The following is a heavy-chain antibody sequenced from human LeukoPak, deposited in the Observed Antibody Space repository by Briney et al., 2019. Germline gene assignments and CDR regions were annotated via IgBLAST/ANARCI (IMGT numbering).Heavy chain of an antibody. Sequence: SVKVSCKASGGTFSGYAISWVRQAPGQGLEWMGGIIPIFGTANYARKFQGRVTITADESTGTAYMELSSLRSEDTAVYYCARGGYCSGGSCYRIDYWGQGTLVTVSS. CDR2: IIPIFGTA. V-gene: IGHV1-69*01. CDR3: ARGGYCSGGSCYRIDY. D-gene: IGHD2-15*01. CDR1: GGTFSGYA. J-gene: IGHJ4*02.